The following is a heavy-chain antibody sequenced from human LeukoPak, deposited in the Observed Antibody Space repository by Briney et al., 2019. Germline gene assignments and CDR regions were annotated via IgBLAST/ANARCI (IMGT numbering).Heavy chain of an antibody. V-gene: IGHV3-7*01. CDR3: ARDGTAAGLYFDL. Sequence: GGSLRLSCAVSGFTFTDYWMKWVRQAPGKGGEWVASIRQDGSENTYVDSVKGRFTISRDNTKNSLSLQLNGLRAEDTAVYYCARDGTAAGLYFDLWGQGTLVTVSS. CDR2: IRQDGSEN. D-gene: IGHD6-13*01. J-gene: IGHJ4*01. CDR1: GFTFTDYW.